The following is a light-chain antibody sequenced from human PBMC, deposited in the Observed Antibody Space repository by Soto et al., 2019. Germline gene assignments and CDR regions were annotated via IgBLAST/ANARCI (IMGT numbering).Light chain of an antibody. Sequence: DIQMTQSPSSLSASVGDRVTITCRASQNIDNSLNWYQQKPGKAPRLLIYVASSLQSGVPSRFSGSGSGTEFTLTISSLQREDFASYSCQQSYTTPFTFGPGTKVHV. CDR3: QQSYTTPFT. CDR2: VAS. CDR1: QNIDNS. V-gene: IGKV1-39*01. J-gene: IGKJ3*01.